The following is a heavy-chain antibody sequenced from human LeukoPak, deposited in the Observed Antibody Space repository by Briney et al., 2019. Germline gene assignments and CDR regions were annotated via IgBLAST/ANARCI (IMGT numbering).Heavy chain of an antibody. CDR3: ARDNDCSSTSCYVGFDY. CDR2: ITNDGSST. CDR1: GLTFSSHW. Sequence: GGSLRLSCAASGLTFSSHWMHWVRQAPGKGLVWVSRITNDGSSTTYADSVKGRFTISRDNAKNMLYLQVNSLRAEDTAVYYCARDNDCSSTSCYVGFDYWGQGTLVTVSS. J-gene: IGHJ4*02. V-gene: IGHV3-74*01. D-gene: IGHD2-2*01.